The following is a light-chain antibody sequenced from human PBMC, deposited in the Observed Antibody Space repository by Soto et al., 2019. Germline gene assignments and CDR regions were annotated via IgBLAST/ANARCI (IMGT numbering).Light chain of an antibody. V-gene: IGLV4-69*01. CDR1: SGHSSYA. Sequence: QLVLTQSPSASASLGASVKLTCTLSSGHSSYAIAWHQQQPEKGPRYLMKLNSDGSHSKGDGIPGRFSGSSSGAERYLTISSLQSEDEADYYCQTWGTGIHRVFGGGTKLTVL. CDR2: LNSDGSH. J-gene: IGLJ3*02. CDR3: QTWGTGIHRV.